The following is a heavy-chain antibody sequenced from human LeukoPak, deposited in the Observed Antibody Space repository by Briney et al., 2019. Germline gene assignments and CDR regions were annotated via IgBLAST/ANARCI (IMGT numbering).Heavy chain of an antibody. J-gene: IGHJ1*01. CDR2: IRKKASDATP. CDR1: GFTFGDYS. D-gene: IGHD5-24*01. V-gene: IGHV3-49*04. Sequence: GGSLRLSCTTSGFTFGDYSINWVRQAPGKGLEWLAFIRKKASDATPQYAPSVKGRFTLSRDDSRGIAYLQMNSLKSDDTAVYYCISRDGYDPYFQHWGQGTLVTVSS. CDR3: ISRDGYDPYFQH.